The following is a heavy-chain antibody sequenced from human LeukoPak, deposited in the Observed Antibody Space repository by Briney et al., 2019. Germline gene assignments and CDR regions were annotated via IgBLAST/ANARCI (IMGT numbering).Heavy chain of an antibody. V-gene: IGHV4-39*01. CDR2: FYYGGNF. D-gene: IGHD1-26*01. Sequence: SETLSLTCTVSRGSIASSRTFWGWLRQPPGKGLDWIGFFYYGGNFYYSPSLKSRVTISVDTSKNQFSLKLSSVTAADTAVYYCASGLVPEWELQVYWGQGTLVTVSS. CDR3: ASGLVPEWELQVY. J-gene: IGHJ4*02. CDR1: RGSIASSRTF.